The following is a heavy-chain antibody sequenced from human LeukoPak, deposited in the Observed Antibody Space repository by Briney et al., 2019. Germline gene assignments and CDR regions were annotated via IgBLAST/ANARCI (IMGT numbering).Heavy chain of an antibody. Sequence: GGSLRLSCAASGFTFSSYAMHWVRQAPGKGLEYVSAISSNGGSTYYANSVKGRFTISRDNSKNTLYLQMGSLRAEDMAVYYCARVGYCSSTNCFTNYFDYWGQGTLVTASS. CDR3: ARVGYCSSTNCFTNYFDY. CDR1: GFTFSSYA. J-gene: IGHJ4*02. D-gene: IGHD2-2*01. CDR2: ISSNGGST. V-gene: IGHV3-64*01.